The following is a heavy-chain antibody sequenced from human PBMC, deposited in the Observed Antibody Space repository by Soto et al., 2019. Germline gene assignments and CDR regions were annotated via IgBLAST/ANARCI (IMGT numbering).Heavy chain of an antibody. V-gene: IGHV3-23*01. CDR3: AKDREPWIQLWLFDY. J-gene: IGHJ4*02. D-gene: IGHD5-18*01. Sequence: PGGSLRLSCAASGFTFSSYAMSWVRQAPGKGLEWVSAISGSGGSTYYADSVKGRFTISRDNSKNTLYLQMNSLRAEDTAVYYCAKDREPWIQLWLFDYWGQGTLVTVSS. CDR2: ISGSGGST. CDR1: GFTFSSYA.